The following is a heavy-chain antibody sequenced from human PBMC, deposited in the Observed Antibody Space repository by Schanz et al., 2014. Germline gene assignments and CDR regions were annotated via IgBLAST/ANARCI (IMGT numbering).Heavy chain of an antibody. CDR2: IFHSGTT. D-gene: IGHD7-27*01. J-gene: IGHJ3*02. Sequence: VQLVESGGGLVKPGGSLGLSCAASGFAFSSYTMHWVRQAPGRGLEWIGEIFHSGTTNYNPSLESRVTISVDKSKNQFSLILSSMTAADTAVYYCARENLNWEAFDIWGQGTVVTVSS. CDR1: GFAFSSYTM. CDR3: ARENLNWEAFDI. V-gene: IGHV4-4*02.